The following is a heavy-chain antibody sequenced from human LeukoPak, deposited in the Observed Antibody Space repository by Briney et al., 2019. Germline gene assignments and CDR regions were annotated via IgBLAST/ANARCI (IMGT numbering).Heavy chain of an antibody. CDR3: AREGRGYDFWNGDDAFDI. V-gene: IGHV3-48*04. CDR2: ISSSSSTI. J-gene: IGHJ3*02. D-gene: IGHD3-3*01. Sequence: GGSLRLSCAASGFTFSSYSMNWVRQAPGKGLEWVSYISSSSSTIYYADSVKGRFTISRDNAKNSLYLQMNSLRAEDTAVYYCAREGRGYDFWNGDDAFDIWGQGTMVTVSS. CDR1: GFTFSSYS.